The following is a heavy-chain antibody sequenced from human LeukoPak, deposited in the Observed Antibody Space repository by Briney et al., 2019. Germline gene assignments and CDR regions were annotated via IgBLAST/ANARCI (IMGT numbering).Heavy chain of an antibody. V-gene: IGHV3-30-3*01. CDR3: ARVRSVLAAYFQH. CDR2: ISYDGSNK. CDR1: GFTFSSYA. Sequence: GGSLRLSCAASGFTFSSYAMHWVRQAPGKGLEWVAVISYDGSNKYYADSAKGRFTISRDNTKNTLYLQMNSLRAEDTAVYYCARVRSVLAAYFQHWGQGTLVTVSS. J-gene: IGHJ1*01. D-gene: IGHD4/OR15-4a*01.